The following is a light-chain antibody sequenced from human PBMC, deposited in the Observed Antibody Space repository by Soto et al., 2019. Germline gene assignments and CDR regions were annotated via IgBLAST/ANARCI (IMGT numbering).Light chain of an antibody. J-gene: IGKJ2*01. Sequence: DIQMTQSPSTLSASVGDRVTITCRASQSISSWLAWYKQTPGKAPNLLIYRASSLQGGVPSRFSGSGYGTEFTLTISSLQPEDFATYYCQQYNTFPSTFGQGTKLEIK. V-gene: IGKV1-5*03. CDR3: QQYNTFPST. CDR1: QSISSW. CDR2: RAS.